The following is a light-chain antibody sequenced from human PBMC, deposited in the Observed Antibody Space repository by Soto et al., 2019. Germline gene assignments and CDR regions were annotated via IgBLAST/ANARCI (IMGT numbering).Light chain of an antibody. CDR1: SSDVGGYNY. CDR3: SSYTSSSNSLWV. V-gene: IGLV2-14*01. J-gene: IGLJ3*02. CDR2: DVS. Sequence: QSVLTQPASVSGSPGQSITISCTGTSSDVGGYNYVSWYQQHPGKAPKLMIYDVSNRPSGVSNRFSGSKSGNTASLTISGLQAEDEADYYCSSYTSSSNSLWVFGGGTKVTVL.